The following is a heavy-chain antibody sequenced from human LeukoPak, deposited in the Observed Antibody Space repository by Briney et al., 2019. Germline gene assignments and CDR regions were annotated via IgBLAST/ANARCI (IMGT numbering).Heavy chain of an antibody. CDR1: GGSISSYY. V-gene: IGHV4-59*01. CDR2: IYYSGST. J-gene: IGHJ4*02. CDR3: ARVLVRYSSGWYHLPDY. D-gene: IGHD6-19*01. Sequence: SETLSLTCTVSGGSISSYYWSWIRQPPGKGLEWIGYIYYSGSTNYNPSLKSRVTISVDTSKNQFSLKLSSVTAADTAVYYCARVLVRYSSGWYHLPDYWGQGTLVTVSS.